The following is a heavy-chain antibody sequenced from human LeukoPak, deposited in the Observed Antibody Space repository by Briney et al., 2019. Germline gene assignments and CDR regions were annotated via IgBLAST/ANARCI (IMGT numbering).Heavy chain of an antibody. CDR3: ARDMVGPFDY. D-gene: IGHD3-10*01. CDR2: ISSSSSTI. CDR1: GFTFSSYS. J-gene: IGHJ4*02. Sequence: PGGSLRLSCAASGFTFSSYSMNWVRQAPGKGLEWVSYISSSSSTIYYADSVKGRFTISRDNAKNSLYLQMNSLRAEDTAVYYCARDMVGPFDYWGQGTLVTVSS. V-gene: IGHV3-48*01.